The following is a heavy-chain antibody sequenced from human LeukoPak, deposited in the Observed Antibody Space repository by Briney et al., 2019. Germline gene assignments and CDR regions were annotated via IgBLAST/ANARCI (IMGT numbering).Heavy chain of an antibody. J-gene: IGHJ4*02. Sequence: GGSLRLSCAASGFTFSSYSMNWVRQAPGKGLEWVSSISSSSSYIYYADSVKGRFTISRDNARNSLYLQMNSLRAEDTAVYYCVGRGYSGYAKGGNFDYWGQGTLVTVSS. D-gene: IGHD5-12*01. V-gene: IGHV3-21*01. CDR3: VGRGYSGYAKGGNFDY. CDR1: GFTFSSYS. CDR2: ISSSSSYI.